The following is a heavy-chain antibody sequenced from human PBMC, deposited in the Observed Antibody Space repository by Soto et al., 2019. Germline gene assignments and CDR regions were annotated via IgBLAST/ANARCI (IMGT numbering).Heavy chain of an antibody. CDR1: GGSISSYY. D-gene: IGHD4-17*01. CDR2: IYYSGST. Sequence: SETLSLTCTVSGGSISSYYWSWIRQPPGKGLEWIGYIYYSGSTNYNPSLKSRVTISVDTSKNQFSLKLSSVTAADTAVYYCAGRYGRTLDYWGQGTLVTVSS. J-gene: IGHJ4*02. CDR3: AGRYGRTLDY. V-gene: IGHV4-59*08.